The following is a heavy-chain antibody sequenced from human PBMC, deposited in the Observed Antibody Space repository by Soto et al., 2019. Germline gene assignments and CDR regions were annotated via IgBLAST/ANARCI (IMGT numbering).Heavy chain of an antibody. V-gene: IGHV2-5*02. CDR3: AHRRSYCSGGSCYSGFDY. Sequence: QITLKESGPTLVKPTQTLTLTCTFSGFSLSTSGVGVGWIRQPPGKALEWLALIYWDDDKRYSPSLKSRLTISKDTSKNQVVLTMTNMDPVDTATYYCAHRRSYCSGGSCYSGFDYWGQGTLVTVSS. CDR2: IYWDDDK. D-gene: IGHD2-15*01. J-gene: IGHJ4*02. CDR1: GFSLSTSGVG.